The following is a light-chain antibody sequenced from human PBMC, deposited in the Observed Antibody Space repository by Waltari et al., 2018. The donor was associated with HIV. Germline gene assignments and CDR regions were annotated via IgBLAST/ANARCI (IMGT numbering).Light chain of an antibody. CDR1: SSDIGAYNY. CDR2: DVT. Sequence: QSALTQHRSVSGSPGQSVTISCTGTSSDIGAYNYVSWYQPPPGKVPKIIIYDVTERPSGVPDRYSGLKSGNTASLTISGLQADDEADYYCCSRAGRNPLFGGGTKLTVL. V-gene: IGLV2-11*01. J-gene: IGLJ2*01. CDR3: CSRAGRNPL.